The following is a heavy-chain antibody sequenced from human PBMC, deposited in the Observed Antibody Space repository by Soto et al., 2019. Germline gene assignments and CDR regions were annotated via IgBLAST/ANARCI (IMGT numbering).Heavy chain of an antibody. D-gene: IGHD3-22*01. J-gene: IGHJ4*02. CDR3: ARGRGYYYDSSGYYYTDLTIDY. V-gene: IGHV1-8*01. CDR2: MNPNSGNT. Sequence: ASVKVSCKASGYTFTSYDINWVRQATGQGLEWMGWMNPNSGNTGYAQKFQGRVTMTRNTSISTAYMELSSLRSEDTAVYYCARGRGYYYDSSGYYYTDLTIDYWGQGXLVTVYS. CDR1: GYTFTSYD.